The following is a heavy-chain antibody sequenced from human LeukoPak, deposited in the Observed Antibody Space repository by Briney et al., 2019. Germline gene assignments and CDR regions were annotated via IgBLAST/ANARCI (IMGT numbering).Heavy chain of an antibody. CDR3: VRCPPTSPADY. D-gene: IGHD1-26*01. CDR1: GYSFTSYYW. CDR2: IYPGDSDT. Sequence: GESLKISCKGSGYSFTSYYWIGWVRQMPGKGLEWMGIIYPGDSDTRYSPSFQGQVTISADKSINNAYLQWSSLKASDTAMYYCVRCPPTSPADYWGQGTLVTVSS. J-gene: IGHJ4*02. V-gene: IGHV5-51*01.